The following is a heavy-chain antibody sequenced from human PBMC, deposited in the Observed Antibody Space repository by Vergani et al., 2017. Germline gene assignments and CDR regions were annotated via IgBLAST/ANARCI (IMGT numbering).Heavy chain of an antibody. CDR1: GFSFNSYW. Sequence: DVHLAESGGGFFQPGGSLRLSCSASGFSFNSYWMHWVRQVPGKGLLWVSRIKSDGSITAYADSVKGRFTISRDNSKNTLYLQMNSLRAEDTAVYYCARDRMIVVVTTTAYWGQGTLVTVSS. D-gene: IGHD3-22*01. J-gene: IGHJ4*02. CDR2: IKSDGSIT. V-gene: IGHV3-74*03. CDR3: ARDRMIVVVTTTAY.